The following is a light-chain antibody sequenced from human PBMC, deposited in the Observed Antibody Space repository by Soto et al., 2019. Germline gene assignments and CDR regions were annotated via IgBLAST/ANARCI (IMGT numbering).Light chain of an antibody. Sequence: DIQLTQSPSFLSASVGGRVTITCRASQAISSHLAWYQQKPGKAPNLLIYGASTLQSGVPSRFSGSGSGTEFTLTISSLQPDDFATYYCQQYNLYSATFGQGTKVDIK. CDR3: QQYNLYSAT. J-gene: IGKJ1*01. CDR1: QAISSH. CDR2: GAS. V-gene: IGKV1-9*01.